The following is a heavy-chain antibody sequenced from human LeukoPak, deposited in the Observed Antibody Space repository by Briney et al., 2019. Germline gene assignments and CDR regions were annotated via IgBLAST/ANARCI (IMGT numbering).Heavy chain of an antibody. J-gene: IGHJ4*02. Sequence: GGSLRLSCAASGFTFSSYAMSWVRQAPGKGLEWVSAISGSGGSTYYADSVKGRFTISRDNSKNTLYLQMNSLRAEDTAVYYCAKPSEGMIVVVMYFDYWGQGTLVTVSS. D-gene: IGHD3-22*01. V-gene: IGHV3-23*01. CDR2: ISGSGGST. CDR1: GFTFSSYA. CDR3: AKPSEGMIVVVMYFDY.